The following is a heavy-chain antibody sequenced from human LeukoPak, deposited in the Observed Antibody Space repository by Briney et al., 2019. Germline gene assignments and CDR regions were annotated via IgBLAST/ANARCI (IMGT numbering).Heavy chain of an antibody. J-gene: IGHJ4*02. V-gene: IGHV3-11*01. CDR1: GFTFSDFY. D-gene: IGHD6-13*01. CDR3: ASPRTEQQLAQFDY. CDR2: ISSSGDTI. Sequence: SGGSLRLSCAASGFTFSDFYMSWIRQAPGKGLEWVSYISSSGDTIYYADSLKGRFTVSRDNAKNSLYLEMNSLRAEDTAVYYCASPRTEQQLAQFDYWGQGTLVTVSS.